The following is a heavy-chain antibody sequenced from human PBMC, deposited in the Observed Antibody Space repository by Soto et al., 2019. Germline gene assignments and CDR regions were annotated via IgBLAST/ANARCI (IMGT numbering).Heavy chain of an antibody. CDR2: IHYTGST. J-gene: IGHJ5*02. D-gene: IGHD2-15*01. Sequence: SETLSLTCTVSGCSISSSNYYRAWIRQPPGKGLEWIGSIHYTGSTYYNPSLKSRVTISVDTSKNQFSLKLTSVSAADTAVYYCARRECSGGTCSFDPWGQGTLVTVSS. CDR3: ARRECSGGTCSFDP. CDR1: GCSISSSNYY. V-gene: IGHV4-39*01.